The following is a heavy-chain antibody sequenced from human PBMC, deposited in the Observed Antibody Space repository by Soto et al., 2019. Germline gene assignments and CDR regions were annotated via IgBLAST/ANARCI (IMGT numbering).Heavy chain of an antibody. V-gene: IGHV2-5*01. CDR2: IYWNDEK. CDR1: GFSLTTTGLG. D-gene: IGHD3-10*01. CDR3: AHEGFGSDNWFDA. Sequence: QITLKESGPTLVTPTQTLTLTCTFSGFSLTTTGLGVAWIRQPPGKALEWLALIYWNDEKRYRPSLRSRLTITKDTSKSQVVLTMTDMDPVDTATYYCAHEGFGSDNWFDAWGQGPLVIVSS. J-gene: IGHJ5*02.